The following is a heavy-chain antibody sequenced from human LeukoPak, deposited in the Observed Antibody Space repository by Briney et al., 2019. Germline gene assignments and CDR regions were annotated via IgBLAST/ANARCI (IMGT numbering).Heavy chain of an antibody. CDR1: GYTFTSYY. Sequence: ASVKVSCKASGYTFTSYYMHWVRQAPGQGLEWMGWINPNSGGTNYAQKLQGRVTMTTDTSTSTAYMELRSLRSDDTAVYYCARIPGYSGYGHYYYYYMDVWGKGTTVTVSS. J-gene: IGHJ6*03. V-gene: IGHV1-2*02. CDR3: ARIPGYSGYGHYYYYYMDV. D-gene: IGHD5-12*01. CDR2: INPNSGGT.